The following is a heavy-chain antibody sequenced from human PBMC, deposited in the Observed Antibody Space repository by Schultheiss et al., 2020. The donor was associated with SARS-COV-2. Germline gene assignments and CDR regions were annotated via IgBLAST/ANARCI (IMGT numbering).Heavy chain of an antibody. CDR3: ARFVTGIAAAGMSRNYYYYGMDV. J-gene: IGHJ6*02. CDR1: GFTFSSYG. V-gene: IGHV3-30*03. Sequence: GGSLRLSCAASGFTFSSYGMHWVRQAPGKGLEWVAVISYDGSNKYYADSVKGRFTISRDNSKNTLYLQMNSLRAEDTAVYYCARFVTGIAAAGMSRNYYYYGMDVWGQGTTVTVSS. CDR2: ISYDGSNK. D-gene: IGHD6-13*01.